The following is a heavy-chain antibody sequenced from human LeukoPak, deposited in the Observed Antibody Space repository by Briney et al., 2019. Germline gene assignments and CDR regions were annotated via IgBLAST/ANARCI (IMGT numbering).Heavy chain of an antibody. Sequence: GASVKVSCKASGYTFTGYYMHWVRQAPGQGLEWMGWINPNSGGTNYAQKFQGRVTMTRDTSISTAYMELSRLRSDDTAVYYCAREEFISNYRSPVGYWGQGTLVTVSS. CDR2: INPNSGGT. J-gene: IGHJ4*02. D-gene: IGHD4-11*01. CDR1: GYTFTGYY. CDR3: AREEFISNYRSPVGY. V-gene: IGHV1-2*02.